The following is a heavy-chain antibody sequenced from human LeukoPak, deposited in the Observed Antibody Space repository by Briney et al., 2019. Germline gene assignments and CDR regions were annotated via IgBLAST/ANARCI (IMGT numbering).Heavy chain of an antibody. CDR3: ARADPVAY. J-gene: IGHJ4*02. Sequence: VASVKVSCKASGDIFTGSFMHWVRQAPGQGLEWMGWINSNTGGPKFAQKFQGRVTMTRDTSISTAYMELSSLRSDDTAVYYCARADPVAYWGQGTQVTVSS. CDR1: GDIFTGSF. V-gene: IGHV1-2*02. CDR2: INSNTGGP.